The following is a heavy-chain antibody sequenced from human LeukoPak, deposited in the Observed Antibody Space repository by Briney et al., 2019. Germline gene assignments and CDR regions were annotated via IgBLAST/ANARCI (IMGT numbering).Heavy chain of an antibody. J-gene: IGHJ4*02. D-gene: IGHD3-10*01. CDR1: GGSISSSSYY. Sequence: SETLSLTCTVSGGSISSSSYYWGWIRQPPGKGLEWIGSIYYSGSTYYNPSLKSRVTISVDTSKNQFSLKLSSVTAADTAVYYCAILPSDGDYWGQGILVTASS. CDR3: AILPSDGDY. CDR2: IYYSGST. V-gene: IGHV4-39*01.